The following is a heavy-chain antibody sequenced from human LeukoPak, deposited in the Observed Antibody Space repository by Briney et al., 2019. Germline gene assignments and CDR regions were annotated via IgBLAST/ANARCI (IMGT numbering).Heavy chain of an antibody. CDR2: IYGSGYT. CDR1: GGSISGWY. D-gene: IGHD6-19*01. Sequence: PSETLSLTCTVSGGSISGWYWSWIRQPPGKGLEWIGYIYGSGYTDYNPSLKSRVTMSIDTSKNYFSLKLTSVTAADTATYYCARETSLAGFASGLGFNYWGQGTLVTVSS. J-gene: IGHJ4*02. CDR3: ARETSLAGFASGLGFNY. V-gene: IGHV4-59*01.